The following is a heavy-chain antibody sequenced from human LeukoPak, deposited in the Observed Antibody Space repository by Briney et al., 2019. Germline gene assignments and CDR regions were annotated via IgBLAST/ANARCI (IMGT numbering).Heavy chain of an antibody. CDR3: AKDRYSYAFEYSDS. J-gene: IGHJ4*02. CDR2: ISNDGSKK. Sequence: GGSLRLSCAASEFTFSSYGMHWVRQAPGKGLDWVAVISNDGSKKYYADSVKGRFTISRDNSKNTLSLQVSSLRTEDTAVYYCAKDRYSYAFEYSDSWGQGTLVTVSS. V-gene: IGHV3-30*18. CDR1: EFTFSSYG. D-gene: IGHD5-18*01.